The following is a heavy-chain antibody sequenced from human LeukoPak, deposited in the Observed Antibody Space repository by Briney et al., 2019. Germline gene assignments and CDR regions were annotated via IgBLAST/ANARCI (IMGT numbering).Heavy chain of an antibody. J-gene: IGHJ4*02. D-gene: IGHD3-3*01. CDR1: GGSISSSSYS. CDR2: IYKSGST. V-gene: IGHV4-39*07. CDR3: ARHLWSGYYFSLPHPNKNDY. Sequence: PSETLSLTCTVSGGSISSSSYSWGWIRQPPGKGLEWIGSIYKSGSTYYNPSLKSRVTISVDTSKIQFSLKLSSVTAADTAVYYCARHLWSGYYFSLPHPNKNDYWGQGTLVTVSS.